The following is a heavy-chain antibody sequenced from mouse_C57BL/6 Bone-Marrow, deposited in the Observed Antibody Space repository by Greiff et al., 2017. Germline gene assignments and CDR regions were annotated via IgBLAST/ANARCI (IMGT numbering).Heavy chain of an antibody. CDR1: GFSLTSYG. Sequence: VNVVESGPGLVAPSQSLSITCTVSGFSLTSYGVHWVRQPPGKGLEWLVVIWSDGSTTYNSALKSRLSISKDNSKSQVFLKMNSLQTDDTAMYYCARHGYYGYWYFDVWGTGTTVTVSS. CDR2: IWSDGST. D-gene: IGHD1-1*01. CDR3: ARHGYYGYWYFDV. V-gene: IGHV2-6-1*01. J-gene: IGHJ1*03.